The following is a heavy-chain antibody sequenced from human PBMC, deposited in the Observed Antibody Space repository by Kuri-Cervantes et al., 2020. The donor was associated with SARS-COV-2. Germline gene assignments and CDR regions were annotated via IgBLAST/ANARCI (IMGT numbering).Heavy chain of an antibody. CDR3: ARVPPTAAAYWDAFDI. V-gene: IGHV3-49*04. D-gene: IGHD2-8*02. CDR1: GFTFSSYA. Sequence: GGSLRLSCAASGFTFSSYAMSWVRQAPGKGLEWVGFIRSKAYGGTTEYAASVKGRFTISRDDSKSIAYLQMNSLKTEDTAVYHCARVPPTAAAYWDAFDIWGQGTVVTVSS. J-gene: IGHJ3*02. CDR2: IRSKAYGGTT.